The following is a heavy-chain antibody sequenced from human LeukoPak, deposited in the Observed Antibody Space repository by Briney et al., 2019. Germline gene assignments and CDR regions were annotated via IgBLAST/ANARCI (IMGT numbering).Heavy chain of an antibody. CDR3: ARDFGVVVPAADNWFDP. D-gene: IGHD2-2*01. V-gene: IGHV1-18*01. CDR2: ISAYNGNT. CDR1: GYTFTSYG. Sequence: ASVKVSCKASGYTFTSYGISWVRQAPGQGLEWMGWISAYNGNTNYAQKLQGRVTMTTDTSTSTAYMELRSLRSDDTAVYYCARDFGVVVPAADNWFDPWGQGTLVTISS. J-gene: IGHJ5*02.